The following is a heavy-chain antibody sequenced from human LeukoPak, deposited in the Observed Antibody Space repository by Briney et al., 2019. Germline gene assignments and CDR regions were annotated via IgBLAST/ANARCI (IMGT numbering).Heavy chain of an antibody. D-gene: IGHD6-19*01. CDR3: ARYELYSNGCYLDN. J-gene: IGHJ4*02. CDR1: GYTFTSYG. V-gene: IGHV1-18*01. Sequence: ASVKVSCKASGYTFTSYGISWVRQAPGQGLEWMGWISAYNGNTNYAQNLQGRVTMTTDTSTSTAYMELRSLRSDDTAVYFCARYELYSNGCYLDNWGQGTLVTVSS. CDR2: ISAYNGNT.